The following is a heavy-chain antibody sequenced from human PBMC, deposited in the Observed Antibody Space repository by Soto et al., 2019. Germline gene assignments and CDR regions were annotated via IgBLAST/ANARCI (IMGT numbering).Heavy chain of an antibody. V-gene: IGHV3-73*01. J-gene: IGHJ4*02. Sequence: EVQLVESGGGLVQPGGSLKLSCAASGFIFSGSAVHWVRQASGKGLEWVGRILSKAGNYATAYPASMKGRFTISRDDSENTASLQMNSLKTEDTAVYYCIRGGSPYYYDYWGQGTLVAVSS. CDR1: GFIFSGSA. CDR2: ILSKAGNYAT. CDR3: IRGGSPYYYDY.